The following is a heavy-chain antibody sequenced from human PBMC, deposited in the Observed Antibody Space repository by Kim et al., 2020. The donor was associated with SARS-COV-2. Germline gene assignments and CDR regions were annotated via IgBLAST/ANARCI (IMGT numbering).Heavy chain of an antibody. CDR1: GGSISSYY. CDR2: IYYSGST. J-gene: IGHJ4*02. Sequence: SETLSLTCTVSGGSISSYYWSWIRQPPGKGLEWIGYIYYSGSTNYNPSLKSRVTISVDTSKNQFSLKLSSVTAADTAVYYCARQQFSRTWIDYWGQGTLVTVSS. CDR3: ARQQFSRTWIDY. V-gene: IGHV4-59*08. D-gene: IGHD3-3*01.